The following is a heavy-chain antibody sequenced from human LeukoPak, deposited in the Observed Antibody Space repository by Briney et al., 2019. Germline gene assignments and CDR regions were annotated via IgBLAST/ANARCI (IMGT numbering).Heavy chain of an antibody. CDR2: IWYDGSNK. V-gene: IGHV3-33*01. CDR1: GFPFRNYG. J-gene: IGHJ4*02. Sequence: GGSLTLSCAPSGFPFRNYGMHWVRQAPGKGLEGVAYIWYDGSNKYYADSVKGRFTISRDDSKNTLSLQMHSLRAEDTAVYYCARDPSIGLAGVYFDYWGQGALVTVSS. D-gene: IGHD6-19*01. CDR3: ARDPSIGLAGVYFDY.